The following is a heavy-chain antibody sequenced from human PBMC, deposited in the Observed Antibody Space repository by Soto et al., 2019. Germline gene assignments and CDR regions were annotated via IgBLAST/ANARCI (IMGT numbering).Heavy chain of an antibody. J-gene: IGHJ3*01. CDR1: GVTFRNYA. Sequence: SLRLSCAASGVTFRNYAMNCVRQAPGKGLEWVSYIGIGSSTKYYADSVKGRFTISRDNAKNSLYLQMNSLRAEDTAVYYCARDQLYYNDISGRPLNAFDVWGQGTMVTVSS. V-gene: IGHV3-48*01. CDR2: IGIGSSTK. CDR3: ARDQLYYNDISGRPLNAFDV. D-gene: IGHD3-22*01.